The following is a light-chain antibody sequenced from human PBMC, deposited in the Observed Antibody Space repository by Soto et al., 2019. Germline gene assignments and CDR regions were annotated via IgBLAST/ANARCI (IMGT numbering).Light chain of an antibody. V-gene: IGLV1-44*01. Sequence: QSVLTQPHSASGTPGQRVTISCSGSSSNIGSNTVNWYQQLPGTAPKLLIYSNNQRSSGVPDRFSGSKSGTSASLAISGLQSEAEADYYCAAWDDSLNGVVFGGGTKLTVL. CDR3: AAWDDSLNGVV. CDR2: SNN. CDR1: SSNIGSNT. J-gene: IGLJ2*01.